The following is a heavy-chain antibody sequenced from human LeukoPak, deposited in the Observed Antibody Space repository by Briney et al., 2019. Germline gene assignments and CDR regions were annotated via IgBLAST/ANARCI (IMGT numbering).Heavy chain of an antibody. CDR1: GGSISSGAYY. V-gene: IGHV4-31*03. CDR3: AIERGLALYY. J-gene: IGHJ4*02. Sequence: PSETLSLTCTVSGGSISSGAYYWSWIRQHPGKGLEWIGYIYYSGSTYYNPSLRSRVTISVDTSKNQFSLKLSSVTAADTAVYYCAIERGLALYYWGQGTLVTVSS. D-gene: IGHD3/OR15-3a*01. CDR2: IYYSGST.